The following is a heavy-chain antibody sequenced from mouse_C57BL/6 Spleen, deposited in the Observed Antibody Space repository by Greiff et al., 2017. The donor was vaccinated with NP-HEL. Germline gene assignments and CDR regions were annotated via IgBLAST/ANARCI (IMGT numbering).Heavy chain of an antibody. CDR1: GYSFTSYY. D-gene: IGHD4-1*01. J-gene: IGHJ4*01. CDR2: IYPGSGNT. Sequence: VQLQQSGPELVKPGASVKISCKASGYSFTSYYIHWVKQRPGQGLEWIGWIYPGSGNTKYNEKFKGKATLTADTSSSTAYMQLSSLTSEDSAVYYCARGELGRRGNYYAMDYWGQGTSVTVSS. CDR3: ARGELGRRGNYYAMDY. V-gene: IGHV1-66*01.